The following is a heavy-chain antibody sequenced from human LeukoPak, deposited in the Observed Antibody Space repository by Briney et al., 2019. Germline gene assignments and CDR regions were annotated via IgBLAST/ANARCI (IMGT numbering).Heavy chain of an antibody. Sequence: GGSLRLSCAASGFTFSSYGMHWVRQAPGKGLEWVAVISYDGSNKYYADSVKGRFTISRDNSKNTLYLQMNSLRAEDTAVYYCATWPVRPGNTVLLVYDYWGQGTLVTVSS. V-gene: IGHV3-30*03. J-gene: IGHJ4*02. CDR1: GFTFSSYG. CDR2: ISYDGSNK. CDR3: ATWPVRPGNTVLLVYDY. D-gene: IGHD2-8*02.